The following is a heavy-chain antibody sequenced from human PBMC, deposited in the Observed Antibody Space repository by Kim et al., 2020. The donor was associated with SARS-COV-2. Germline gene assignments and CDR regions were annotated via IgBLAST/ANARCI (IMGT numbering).Heavy chain of an antibody. D-gene: IGHD5-12*01. CDR1: GYSFTAYG. J-gene: IGHJ3*01. CDR3: ARDLPYSQDGLEF. Sequence: ASVKVSCKAFGYSFTAYGISWVRQAPGQGLEWMGWISGYNGDTKYAQKFRGRVTMTTDTSASTASLELASLRSDDTAVYFCARDLPYSQDGLEFWGQGTTVTVSS. V-gene: IGHV1-18*01. CDR2: ISGYNGDT.